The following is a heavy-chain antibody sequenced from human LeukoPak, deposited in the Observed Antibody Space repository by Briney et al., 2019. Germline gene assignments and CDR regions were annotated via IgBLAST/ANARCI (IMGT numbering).Heavy chain of an antibody. CDR3: ARDREAQYYYDSSGYYRCFDY. D-gene: IGHD3-22*01. CDR1: GGTFSSYA. V-gene: IGHV1-69*05. Sequence: GASVKVSCKASGGTFSSYAISWVRQAPGQGLEWMGGIIPIFGTANYAQKFQGRVTMTTDTSTSTAYMELRSLRSDDTAVYYCARDREAQYYYDSSGYYRCFDYWGQGTLVTVSS. J-gene: IGHJ4*02. CDR2: IIPIFGTA.